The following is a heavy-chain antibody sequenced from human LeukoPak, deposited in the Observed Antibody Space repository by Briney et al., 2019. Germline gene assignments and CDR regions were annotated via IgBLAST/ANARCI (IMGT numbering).Heavy chain of an antibody. J-gene: IGHJ5*02. CDR2: IDGSGGEI. V-gene: IGHV3-23*01. CDR1: GFTFDDYG. D-gene: IGHD6-6*01. Sequence: PGGSLRLSCAASGFTFDDYGMSWVRQAPGKGLEWVSSIDGSGGEIHYADSVKGRFTISRDNSKNTVYLQMNSLRDEDTAVFYCAKGGPFSTSSQKYFDPWGRGSLVIVS. CDR3: AKGGPFSTSSQKYFDP.